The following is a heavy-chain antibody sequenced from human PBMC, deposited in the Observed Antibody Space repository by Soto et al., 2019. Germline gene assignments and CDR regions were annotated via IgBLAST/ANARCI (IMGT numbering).Heavy chain of an antibody. CDR1: GFTFNNYA. CDR2: ISGGGDTT. J-gene: IGHJ4*02. Sequence: EVQLLESGGGLVQPGGSLRLSCAASGFTFNNYAMTWVRQAPGKGLEWVSAISGGGDTTSYADSVKGRFTVSRDGSXNXLXXXXXXXXXXXXXXXXXXXXXXXXXXXTPRVDFWGQGTLVTVSS. V-gene: IGHV3-23*01. CDR3: XXXXXXXXXXTPRVDF.